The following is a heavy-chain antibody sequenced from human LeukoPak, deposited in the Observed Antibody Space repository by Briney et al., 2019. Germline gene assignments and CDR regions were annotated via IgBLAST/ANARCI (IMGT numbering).Heavy chain of an antibody. Sequence: GGSLRLSCAASGFTFNIYSMHWVRQAPGKGLVWVAVISYDGTNTYYRDTVKGRFTISRDNSKNTLYLQMNTLRVEDTAVYYCTRDLMDYDVSTGLHHYYMDVWGQGTTVTVSS. J-gene: IGHJ6*02. V-gene: IGHV3-30-3*01. CDR2: ISYDGTNT. D-gene: IGHD3-9*01. CDR1: GFTFNIYS. CDR3: TRDLMDYDVSTGLHHYYMDV.